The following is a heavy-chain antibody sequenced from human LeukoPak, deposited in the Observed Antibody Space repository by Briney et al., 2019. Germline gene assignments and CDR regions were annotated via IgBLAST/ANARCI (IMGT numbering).Heavy chain of an antibody. J-gene: IGHJ6*02. CDR3: AGPGASDSRIMDV. V-gene: IGHV4-31*03. CDR1: GGSISSGGYY. D-gene: IGHD3-22*01. Sequence: PSETLSLTCTVSGGSISSGGYYWRWIRQHPGKGLEWIGYIYYSGSTYYNPSLKSRVTISVDTSKNQFSLKLSSVTAADTAVYYCAGPGASDSRIMDVWGQGTTVTVSS. CDR2: IYYSGST.